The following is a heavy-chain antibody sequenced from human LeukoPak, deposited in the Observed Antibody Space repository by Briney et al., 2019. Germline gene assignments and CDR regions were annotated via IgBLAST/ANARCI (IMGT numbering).Heavy chain of an antibody. CDR1: GFTFHDYS. J-gene: IGHJ4*02. D-gene: IGHD4-17*01. CDR3: AKGQTIITMTTFDY. V-gene: IGHV3-9*03. Sequence: GGSLRLSCAASGFTFHDYSMHWVRQAPGKGLEWVSGISWNSGNIVYADSVKGRFTISRDNAKNSLYLQMDSLRAEDMALYYCAKGQTIITMTTFDYWGQGTLVTVSS. CDR2: ISWNSGNI.